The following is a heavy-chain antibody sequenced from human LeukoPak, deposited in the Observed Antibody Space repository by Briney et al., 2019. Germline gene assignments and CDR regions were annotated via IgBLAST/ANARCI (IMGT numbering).Heavy chain of an antibody. CDR2: INHSGST. CDR1: GGSFSGYY. CDR3: AGKTVVTDYYYYGMDV. D-gene: IGHD4-23*01. J-gene: IGHJ6*02. Sequence: SETLSLTCAVYGGSFSGYYWSWLRQPPGKGLEWIGEINHSGSTNYNPSLKSRVTISVDTSKNQFSLKLSSVTAADTAVYYCAGKTVVTDYYYYGMDVWGQGTTVTVSS. V-gene: IGHV4-34*01.